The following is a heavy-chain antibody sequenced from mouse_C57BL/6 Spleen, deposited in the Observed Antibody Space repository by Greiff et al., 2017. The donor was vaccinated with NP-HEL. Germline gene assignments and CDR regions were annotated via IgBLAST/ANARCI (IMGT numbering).Heavy chain of an antibody. J-gene: IGHJ2*01. Sequence: VQLKQSGPELVKPGASVKISCKASGYSFTGYYMNWVKQSPEKSLEWIGEINPSTGGTTYNQKFKAKATLTVDKSSSTAYMQLKSLTSEDSAVYDCASDRSYWGQGTTLTVSS. CDR1: GYSFTGYY. V-gene: IGHV1-42*01. CDR3: ASDRSY. CDR2: INPSTGGT.